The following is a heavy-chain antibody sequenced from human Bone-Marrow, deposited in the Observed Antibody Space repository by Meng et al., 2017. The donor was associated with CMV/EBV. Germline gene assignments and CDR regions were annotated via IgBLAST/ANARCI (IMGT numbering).Heavy chain of an antibody. D-gene: IGHD3-22*01. CDR3: ARVEESYYYDSSGYSDY. J-gene: IGHJ4*02. V-gene: IGHV3-21*01. Sequence: GGSLRLSCAASGFTFSSHSMNWVRQAPGKGLEWVSSISSSSSYIYYADSVKGRFTISRDNAKNSLYLQMNSLRAEDTAAYYCARVEESYYYDSSGYSDYWGQGTLVTVSP. CDR1: GFTFSSHS. CDR2: ISSSSSYI.